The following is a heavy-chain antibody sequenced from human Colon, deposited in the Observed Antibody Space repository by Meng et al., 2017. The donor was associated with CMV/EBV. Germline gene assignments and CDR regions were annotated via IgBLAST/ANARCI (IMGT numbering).Heavy chain of an antibody. CDR1: GGSISNYY. J-gene: IGHJ4*02. Sequence: SETLSLTCTVSGGSISNYYWSWIRQPPGKGLEWIGYIYYSGTSYNPYSGRTNYNPSLKSRVTISVDPYKNQFSLDLSSVTAADTAVYYCARVGSSGWELAFWGPGTLVTVSS. CDR3: ARVGSSGWELAF. CDR2: IYYSGTSYNPYSGRT. V-gene: IGHV4-59*01. D-gene: IGHD6-19*01.